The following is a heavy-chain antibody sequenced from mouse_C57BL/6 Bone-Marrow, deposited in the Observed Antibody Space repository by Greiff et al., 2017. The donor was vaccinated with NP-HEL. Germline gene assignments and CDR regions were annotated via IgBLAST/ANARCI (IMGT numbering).Heavy chain of an antibody. V-gene: IGHV1-81*01. J-gene: IGHJ3*01. Sequence: VKLMESGAELARPGASVKLSCKASGYTFTSYGISWVKQSTGQGLEWIGEIYPRSGNTYYNEKFKGKATLTADKSSSTAYMELRSLTSEDSAVYFCARLEDGYYVPAWFAYWGQGTLVTVSA. D-gene: IGHD2-3*01. CDR2: IYPRSGNT. CDR1: GYTFTSYG. CDR3: ARLEDGYYVPAWFAY.